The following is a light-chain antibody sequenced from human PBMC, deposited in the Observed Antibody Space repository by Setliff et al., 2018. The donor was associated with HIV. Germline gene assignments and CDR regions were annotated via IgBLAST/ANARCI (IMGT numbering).Light chain of an antibody. Sequence: QSLLTQPASVSGSPGQSITISCTGTSSDVGGYNYVSWYQQHPGKAPKLMICDVSNRPSGVSNRFSGSKSGNTASLTISGLQAEDEADYYCSSYTSSSPYVFGTGTKVTVL. J-gene: IGLJ1*01. CDR1: SSDVGGYNY. CDR3: SSYTSSSPYV. CDR2: DVS. V-gene: IGLV2-14*03.